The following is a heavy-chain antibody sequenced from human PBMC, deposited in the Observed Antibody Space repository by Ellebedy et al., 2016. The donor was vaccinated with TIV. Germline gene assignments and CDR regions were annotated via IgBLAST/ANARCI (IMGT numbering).Heavy chain of an antibody. V-gene: IGHV3-33*08. CDR1: GFTFSTYG. CDR3: ARDDEDTDYDNLFDL. J-gene: IGHJ3*01. D-gene: IGHD3-9*01. Sequence: GESLKISCAASGFTFSTYGMHWVRRVPNKGLEWVAVILYDGSKQYYADSVKGRFTISRDNSKNTLYLQMNSLRDEDTAVYYCARDDEDTDYDNLFDLWGQGTKVTVSS. CDR2: ILYDGSKQ.